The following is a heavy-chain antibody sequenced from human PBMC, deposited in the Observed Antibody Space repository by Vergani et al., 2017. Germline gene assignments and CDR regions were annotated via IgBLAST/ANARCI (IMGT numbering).Heavy chain of an antibody. CDR3: ARDSYGDY. Sequence: EVQLLESGGGLVQPGGSLRLSCEASGFSFPGYAMSWVRQAPGKGLEWVSSVSGSSATPYYADSVKGRFIISRDNSKNTLHLQMNSLRAEDTAVYYCARDSYGDYWGQGTLVTVSS. CDR2: VSGSSATP. V-gene: IGHV3-23*01. J-gene: IGHJ4*02. D-gene: IGHD1-26*01. CDR1: GFSFPGYA.